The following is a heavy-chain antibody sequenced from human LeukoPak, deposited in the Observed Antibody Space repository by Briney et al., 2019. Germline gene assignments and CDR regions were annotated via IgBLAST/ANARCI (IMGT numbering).Heavy chain of an antibody. J-gene: IGHJ3*02. CDR2: IKQDGSEK. V-gene: IGHV3-7*01. D-gene: IGHD3-3*01. Sequence: GGSLRLSCAASGFTFSSYWMSWVRQAPGKGLEWVANIKQDGSEKYYVDSVKGRFTIFRDNAKNSLYLQMNSLRAEDTAVYYCARVHDYDFWSGLGAFDIWGQGTMVTVSS. CDR1: GFTFSSYW. CDR3: ARVHDYDFWSGLGAFDI.